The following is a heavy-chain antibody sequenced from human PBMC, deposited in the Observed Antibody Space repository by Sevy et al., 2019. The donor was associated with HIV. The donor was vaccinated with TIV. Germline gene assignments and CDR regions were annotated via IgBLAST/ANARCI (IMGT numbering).Heavy chain of an antibody. Sequence: GGSLRLSCAASGFTFDDYAMHWVRQAPGKGLEWVSGISWNSGSIGYADSVKGRFTISRDNAKNSLYLQMNSLRAEDTALYYCAKDIVMATIWGGFDYWGQGTLVTVSS. CDR1: GFTFDDYA. D-gene: IGHD5-12*01. J-gene: IGHJ4*02. CDR2: ISWNSGSI. CDR3: AKDIVMATIWGGFDY. V-gene: IGHV3-9*01.